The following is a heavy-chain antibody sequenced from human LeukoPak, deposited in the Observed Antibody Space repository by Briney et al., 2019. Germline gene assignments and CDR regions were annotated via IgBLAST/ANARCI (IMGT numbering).Heavy chain of an antibody. V-gene: IGHV3-21*01. CDR2: ISSSSSYI. J-gene: IGHJ4*02. Sequence: PGGSLRLSCAASGFTFSSYSMNWVRQAPGKGLEWVSSISSSSSYIYYADSVKGRFTISRDNAKNSLYLQMNSLRAEDTAVYYCAPKPPHGGCYHDYWGQGTLVTVSS. CDR1: GFTFSSYS. CDR3: APKPPHGGCYHDY. D-gene: IGHD1-26*01.